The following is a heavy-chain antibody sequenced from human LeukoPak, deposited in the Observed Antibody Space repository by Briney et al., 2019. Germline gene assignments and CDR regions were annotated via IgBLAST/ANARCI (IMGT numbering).Heavy chain of an antibody. CDR1: GGSFSGYY. D-gene: IGHD5-18*01. Sequence: PSETLSLTCAVYGGSFSGYYWSWIRQPPGKGLEWIGEINHSGSTDYNPSLKSRVTISVDTSKNQFSLKLSSVTAADTAVYYCARGSYSRRYYYYYYMDVWGKGTTVTVSS. CDR2: INHSGST. V-gene: IGHV4-34*01. CDR3: ARGSYSRRYYYYYYMDV. J-gene: IGHJ6*03.